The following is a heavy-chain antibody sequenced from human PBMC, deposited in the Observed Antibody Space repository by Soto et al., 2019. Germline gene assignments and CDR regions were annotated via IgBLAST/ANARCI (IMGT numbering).Heavy chain of an antibody. CDR1: GGSISSYY. J-gene: IGHJ4*02. Sequence: PSETLSLTCTVSGGSISSYYWSWIRQPPGKGLEWIGYIYYSGSTNYNPSLKSRVTISVYTSKNQFSLKLSSVTAADTAVYYCAREAAAGTIFDYWGQGTLVTVSS. V-gene: IGHV4-59*01. CDR2: IYYSGST. D-gene: IGHD6-13*01. CDR3: AREAAAGTIFDY.